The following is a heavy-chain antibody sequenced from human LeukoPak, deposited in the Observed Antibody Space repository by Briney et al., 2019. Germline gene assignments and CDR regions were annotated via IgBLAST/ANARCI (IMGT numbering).Heavy chain of an antibody. CDR1: AFIFSNYG. J-gene: IGHJ4*02. V-gene: IGHV3-33*01. CDR2: VWYDGSNK. D-gene: IGHD1-26*01. Sequence: GGSLRLSCAASAFIFSNYGMRWVRQAPGKGLEWVAVVWYDGSNKYYADSVKGRFTISRDNSKNMLYLQMNSLRAEDTAVYYCARATGTYYSLADCGEGSLVSPSS. CDR3: ARATGTYYSLAD.